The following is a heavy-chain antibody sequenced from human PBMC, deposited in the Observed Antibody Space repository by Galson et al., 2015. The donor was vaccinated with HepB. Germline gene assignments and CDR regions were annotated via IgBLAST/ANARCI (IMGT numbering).Heavy chain of an antibody. CDR2: ISSSSSTI. CDR3: ARGEAGRITIFGVVITLFDY. CDR1: GFTFSSYS. Sequence: SLRLSCAASGFTFSSYSMNWVRQAPGKGLEWVSYISSSSSTIYYADSVKGRFTISRDNAKNSLYLQMNSLRDEDTAVYYCARGEAGRITIFGVVITLFDYWGQGTLVTVSS. V-gene: IGHV3-48*02. J-gene: IGHJ4*02. D-gene: IGHD3-3*01.